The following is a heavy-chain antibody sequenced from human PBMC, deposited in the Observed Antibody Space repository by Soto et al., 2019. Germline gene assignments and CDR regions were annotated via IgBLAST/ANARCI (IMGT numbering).Heavy chain of an antibody. CDR3: ARVYSSLDYGIDY. J-gene: IGHJ4*02. CDR2: ISYDGSNK. V-gene: IGHV3-30-3*01. Sequence: QVNLVESGGGEVQPGRSLRLSCAASGFIFRTYSMHWVRQAPGKGLEWVAVISYDGSNKYYADSVKGRFTISRDNSKNTLHLQMNSPRPEDTALYYCARVYSSLDYGIDYWGQGTLVTVSS. D-gene: IGHD6-19*01. CDR1: GFIFRTYS.